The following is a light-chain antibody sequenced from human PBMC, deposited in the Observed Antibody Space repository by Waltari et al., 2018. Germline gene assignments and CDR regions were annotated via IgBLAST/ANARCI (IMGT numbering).Light chain of an antibody. J-gene: IGLJ2*01. CDR1: SSNIAGNT. CDR2: GNN. CDR3: AAWDDSLYGRV. V-gene: IGLV1-44*01. Sequence: QSVLTQPPSASGTPGQTVSITCSGVSSNIAGNTVNWYQQLPGMAPKLLINGNNQRPSGVPDRFSGSKSGTSASLAISGLQSEDEADYYCAAWDDSLYGRVSGGGTKLTVL.